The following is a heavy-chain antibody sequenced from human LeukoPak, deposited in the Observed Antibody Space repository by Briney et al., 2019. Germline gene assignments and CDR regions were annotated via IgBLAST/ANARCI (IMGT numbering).Heavy chain of an antibody. CDR2: ISGSGGST. CDR3: AKGVNYGDSSDAFDI. J-gene: IGHJ3*02. V-gene: IGHV3-23*01. D-gene: IGHD4-17*01. Sequence: GGTLRLSCAASGFTFSIYGMSWVRQAPGKGLEWVSAISGSGGSTYYADSVKGRFTISRDNSKNTLYLQMNSLRAEDTAVYYCAKGVNYGDSSDAFDIWGQGTMVTVSS. CDR1: GFTFSIYG.